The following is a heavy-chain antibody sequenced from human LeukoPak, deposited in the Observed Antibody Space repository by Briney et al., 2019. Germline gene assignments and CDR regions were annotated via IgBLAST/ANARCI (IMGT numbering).Heavy chain of an antibody. CDR1: GFTFSK. D-gene: IGHD3-10*01. V-gene: IGHV3-48*03. Sequence: GGPLRLSCAPSGFTFSKMNWVRQAPGKGLEWVSYISSSGSTIYYADFVKGRLTISRDNAKNSLYLQMNSLRAEDTAVYYCARDQAMVRGVITVDYWGQGTLVTVSS. CDR3: ARDQAMVRGVITVDY. CDR2: ISSSGSTI. J-gene: IGHJ4*02.